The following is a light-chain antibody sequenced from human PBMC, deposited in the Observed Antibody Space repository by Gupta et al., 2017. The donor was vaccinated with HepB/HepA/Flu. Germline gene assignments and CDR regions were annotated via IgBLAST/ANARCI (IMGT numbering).Light chain of an antibody. V-gene: IGLV2-8*01. CDR2: AVS. J-gene: IGLJ1*01. CDR1: SSDVGGYNY. CDR3: SSHAGSGNYV. Sequence: HSALTQPLSASRSPRQSVTISCTGTSSDVGGYNYVSWYQQHPGKAPKLLIYAVSKRPSGVPDRFSGSKSGNTASLTVSGLQAEDEADYYCSSHAGSGNYVFGTGTQVTVL.